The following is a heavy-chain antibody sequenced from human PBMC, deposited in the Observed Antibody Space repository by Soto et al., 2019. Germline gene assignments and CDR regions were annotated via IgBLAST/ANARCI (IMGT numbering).Heavy chain of an antibody. D-gene: IGHD6-19*01. CDR2: ISSSGSTI. Sequence: GGSLRLSCAASGFTFSSYEMNWVRQAPGKGLEWVSYISSSGSTIYYADSVKGRFTISRDNAKNSLYLQMNSLRAEDTAVYYCARHSGWSDAGYWGQGTLVTVSS. CDR1: GFTFSSYE. CDR3: ARHSGWSDAGY. J-gene: IGHJ4*02. V-gene: IGHV3-48*03.